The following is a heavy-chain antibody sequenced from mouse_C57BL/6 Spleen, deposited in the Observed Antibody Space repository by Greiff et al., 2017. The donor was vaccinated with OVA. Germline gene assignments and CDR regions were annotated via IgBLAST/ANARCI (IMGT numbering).Heavy chain of an antibody. J-gene: IGHJ3*01. V-gene: IGHV14-3*01. Sequence: DQLQQSVAELVRPGASVKLSCTASGFNINNTYMHWVQQRPEQGLEWIGRIDPANGNTKYAPKFQGKATITAYTSSNTAYLQLSSLTSEDTAIYYCALYCSNFAYWGQGTLVTVSA. CDR2: IDPANGNT. CDR3: ALYCSNFAY. CDR1: GFNINNTY. D-gene: IGHD2-5*01.